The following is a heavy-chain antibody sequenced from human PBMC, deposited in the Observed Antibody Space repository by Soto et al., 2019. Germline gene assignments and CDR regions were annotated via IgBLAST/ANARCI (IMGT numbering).Heavy chain of an antibody. V-gene: IGHV3-33*01. CDR1: GFTFSSYG. CDR3: ARDSSGDGYFDL. Sequence: QVQLVESGGGVVQPGRSLRLSCAASGFTFSSYGMHWVRQAPGKGLEWVAVIWYDGSNKYYADSVKGRFTISRDNSKNKLYLQMNSLRAEDTAVYYCARDSSGDGYFDLWGRGTLVTVSS. D-gene: IGHD4-17*01. CDR2: IWYDGSNK. J-gene: IGHJ2*01.